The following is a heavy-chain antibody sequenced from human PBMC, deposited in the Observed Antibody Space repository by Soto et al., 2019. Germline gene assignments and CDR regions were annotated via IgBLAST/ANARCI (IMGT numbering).Heavy chain of an antibody. V-gene: IGHV4-59*08. CDR1: GGTISSWY. Sequence: QVQLQESGPGLVKPSETLSLTCTVSGGTISSWYWSWIRQPPGKGLEWIGYIYYSGSTNCNPSLKSRVTISVDTSKNQFSLKLSSVTAADTAGYYFARRYGSAIDYWGQGTLVTVSS. D-gene: IGHD1-26*01. CDR2: IYYSGST. J-gene: IGHJ4*02. CDR3: ARRYGSAIDY.